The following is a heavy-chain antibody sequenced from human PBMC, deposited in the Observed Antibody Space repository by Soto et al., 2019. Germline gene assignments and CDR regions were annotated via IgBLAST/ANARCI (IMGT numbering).Heavy chain of an antibody. Sequence: QVQLQESGPGLVKPSQTLSLTCTVSGGSISSGGYYWSWIRQHPGKGLEWIGYIYYSGSTYYNPSLKSRVTISVDTSKNQCSLKLSAVTAADTAVYYCARGGYYDFWSGYPNDAFDIWGQGTMVTVSS. CDR2: IYYSGST. CDR1: GGSISSGGYY. J-gene: IGHJ3*02. CDR3: ARGGYYDFWSGYPNDAFDI. D-gene: IGHD3-3*01. V-gene: IGHV4-31*03.